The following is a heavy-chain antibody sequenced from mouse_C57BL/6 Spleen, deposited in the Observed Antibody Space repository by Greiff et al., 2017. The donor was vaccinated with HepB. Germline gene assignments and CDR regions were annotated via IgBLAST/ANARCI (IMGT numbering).Heavy chain of an antibody. CDR1: GYTFTSYW. V-gene: IGHV1-50*01. J-gene: IGHJ2*01. CDR2: IDPSDSYT. Sequence: VQLQQSGAELVKPGASVKLSCKASGYTFTSYWMQWVKQRPGQGLEWIGEIDPSDSYTNYNQKFKGKATLTVDTSSSTAYMQLSSLTSEDSAVYYGARWDTTVVAGDYWGQGTTLTVAS. CDR3: ARWDTTVVAGDY. D-gene: IGHD1-1*01.